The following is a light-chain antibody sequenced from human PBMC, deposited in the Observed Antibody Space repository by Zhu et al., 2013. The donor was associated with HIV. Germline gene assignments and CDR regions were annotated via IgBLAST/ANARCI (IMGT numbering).Light chain of an antibody. CDR1: SSNIGSNT. CDR3: QSYDSSLSAWV. Sequence: QSVLTQPPSASGTPGQRVTISCSGSSSNIGSNTVNWYQQLPGTAPKLLIYSNDQRPSRVPDRFSGSKSGTSASLALTGLQAEDEADYYCQSYDSSLSAWVFGGGTKLTVL. J-gene: IGLJ3*02. CDR2: SND. V-gene: IGLV1-44*01.